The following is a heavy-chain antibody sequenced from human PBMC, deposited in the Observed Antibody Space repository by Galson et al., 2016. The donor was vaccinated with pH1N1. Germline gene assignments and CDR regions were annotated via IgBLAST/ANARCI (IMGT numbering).Heavy chain of an antibody. D-gene: IGHD2-21*02. CDR2: ITYTSGTL. CDR1: GFTFNTWH. J-gene: IGHJ3*01. Sequence: SLRLSCAASGFTFNTWHMDWVRQAPGKGLEWISFITYTSGTLYYADSVKGRFTVSRDNAKNSLYLQMDSLRVEDTAVYYCARPGNFDGDRRGAFDLWGQGTMVPVSP. CDR3: ARPGNFDGDRRGAFDL. V-gene: IGHV3-48*04.